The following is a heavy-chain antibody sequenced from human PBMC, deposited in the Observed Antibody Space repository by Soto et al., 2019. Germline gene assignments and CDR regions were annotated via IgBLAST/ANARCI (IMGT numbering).Heavy chain of an antibody. CDR2: IYFSGSA. J-gene: IGHJ4*02. CDR1: GGSISSGDYF. V-gene: IGHV4-31*03. D-gene: IGHD2-21*01. CDR3: ASDDALATHAYDY. Sequence: TLSLTCTVSGGSISSGDYFWTWIRQLPGKGLEWMGYIYFSGSAYYNPSLKSRLTMSLDTSENQLSLRLTSVTAADTGLYLCASDDALATHAYDYWGQGILVTVSS.